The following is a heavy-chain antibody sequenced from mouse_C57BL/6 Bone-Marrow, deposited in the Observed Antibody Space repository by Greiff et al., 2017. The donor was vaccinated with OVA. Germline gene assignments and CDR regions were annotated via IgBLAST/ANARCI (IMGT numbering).Heavy chain of an antibody. J-gene: IGHJ1*03. D-gene: IGHD3-3*01. Sequence: VQLQQPGAELVMPGASVKLSCKASGYTFTSYGMHWGKQRPGQGLEWIGEIDPSDSYTNYNQKFKGKSTLTVDKSSSTAYMQLSSLTSEDSAVYYCARWGPPRYWYFDVWGTGTTVTVSS. CDR1: GYTFTSYG. CDR3: ARWGPPRYWYFDV. V-gene: IGHV1-69*01. CDR2: IDPSDSYT.